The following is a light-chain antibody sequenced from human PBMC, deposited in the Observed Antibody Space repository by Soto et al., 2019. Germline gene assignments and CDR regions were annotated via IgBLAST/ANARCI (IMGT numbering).Light chain of an antibody. J-gene: IGKJ4*01. CDR1: QGITYY. Sequence: DIHITQAPSSLSASVGDRVTITCRASQGITYYLAWYQQKPGKVPKLLIYAASNLQSGVQSRFSGGGSGGDLTITITSLQPEDVDTYYCQNYKSAHLNLGGGKKVDIK. CDR3: QNYKSAHLN. CDR2: AAS. V-gene: IGKV1-27*01.